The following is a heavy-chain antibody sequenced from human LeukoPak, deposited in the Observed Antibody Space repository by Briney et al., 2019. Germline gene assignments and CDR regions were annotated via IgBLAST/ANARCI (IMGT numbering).Heavy chain of an antibody. CDR3: ARWYCGSNNCYYDY. D-gene: IGHD2-2*01. CDR1: GFTVSNNY. J-gene: IGHJ4*02. Sequence: GGSLRLSCAASGFTVSNNYMSWVRQAPGGGLEWVSFIYNTGETYYADSVKGRFTISRDNSKNTLFLQMNSLRAEDTAVYYCARWYCGSNNCYYDYWGQGTLVTVSS. V-gene: IGHV3-53*01. CDR2: IYNTGET.